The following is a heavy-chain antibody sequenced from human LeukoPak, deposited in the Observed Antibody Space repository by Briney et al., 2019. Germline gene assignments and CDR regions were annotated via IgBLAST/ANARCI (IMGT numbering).Heavy chain of an antibody. V-gene: IGHV3-23*01. D-gene: IGHD1-26*01. CDR1: GFTFSSYG. CDR3: AKPVGVTTEDC. CDR2: ISGSGGST. J-gene: IGHJ4*02. Sequence: GGSLRLSCAASGFTFSSYGMSWVRKAPGKGLEWVSAISGSGGSTYYADSVKGRFTISRDNSKTTLYLQMNSLRAEDTAVYYCAKPVGVTTEDCWGQGTLVTVSS.